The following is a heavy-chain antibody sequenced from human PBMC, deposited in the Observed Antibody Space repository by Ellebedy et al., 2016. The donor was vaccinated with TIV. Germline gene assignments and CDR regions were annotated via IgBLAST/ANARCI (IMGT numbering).Heavy chain of an antibody. CDR2: IHWNDAK. CDR3: ANRLGSHGYSDYYSYYGMAV. J-gene: IGHJ6*02. Sequence: SGPTLVKPTQTLTLTCTVSGFSLSTSGVGVGWIRQPPGKALEWLALIHWNDAKGYSPSLKSRLTITKDTSRNQVFLTMTNMDPVDTATYYCANRLGSHGYSDYYSYYGMAVWGQGTTVTASS. V-gene: IGHV2-5*01. D-gene: IGHD5-24*01. CDR1: GFSLSTSGVG.